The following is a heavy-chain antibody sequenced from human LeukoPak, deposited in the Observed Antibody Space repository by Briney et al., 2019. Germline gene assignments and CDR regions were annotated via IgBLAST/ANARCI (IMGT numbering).Heavy chain of an antibody. Sequence: GGSLRLSCAASGFTVSSNYMSWVRQAPGKGLEWVSAISGSGGSTYYADSVKGRFTISRDNSKNTLYLQMNSLRAEDTAVYYCAREYVRFFDYWGQGTLVTVSS. V-gene: IGHV3-23*01. CDR3: AREYVRFFDY. CDR1: GFTVSSNY. J-gene: IGHJ4*02. D-gene: IGHD3-10*02. CDR2: ISGSGGST.